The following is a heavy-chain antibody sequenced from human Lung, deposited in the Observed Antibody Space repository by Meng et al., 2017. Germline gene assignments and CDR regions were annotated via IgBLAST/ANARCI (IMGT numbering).Heavy chain of an antibody. Sequence: QVQLVQSGSEVKNPGASVKVSCKASGYTFTSNAMNWVRQAPGQGLEWMGWINTNTGKPAYAQAFTGRFVLSLDSSVTTAYLQISSLEADDTAIYYCARDGGRRFDYWGQGTLVTVSS. J-gene: IGHJ4*02. D-gene: IGHD1-26*01. CDR1: GYTFTSNA. CDR3: ARDGGRRFDY. V-gene: IGHV7-4-1*02. CDR2: INTNTGKP.